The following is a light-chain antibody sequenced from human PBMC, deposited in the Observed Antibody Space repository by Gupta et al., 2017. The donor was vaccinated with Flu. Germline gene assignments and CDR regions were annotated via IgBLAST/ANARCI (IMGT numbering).Light chain of an antibody. J-gene: IGLJ3*02. CDR1: SSYVGTYKY. Sequence: SVTISCTGSSSYVGTYKYVSWYQQHPATAPILMMYEVSQRPSGVPVRFSGSKSGNTVSLTVSGLQAEDEAYYYCHSYAGSNSWVFGGGTKLTVL. CDR2: EVS. CDR3: HSYAGSNSWV. V-gene: IGLV2-8*01.